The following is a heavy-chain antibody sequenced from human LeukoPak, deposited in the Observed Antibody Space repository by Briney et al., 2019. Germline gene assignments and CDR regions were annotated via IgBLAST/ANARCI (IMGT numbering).Heavy chain of an antibody. J-gene: IGHJ4*02. V-gene: IGHV4-59*02. Sequence: SETLSLTCTLSGGSVSDYYWSWLRQSPGKGLEWIGYIYHNGSTSYSPSLKSRVTISADTSQNQFSLKLSSVTAADTAVYYCASRKLGNDYWGQGTLVTVSS. CDR1: GGSVSDYY. CDR3: ASRKLGNDY. CDR2: IYHNGST. D-gene: IGHD7-27*01.